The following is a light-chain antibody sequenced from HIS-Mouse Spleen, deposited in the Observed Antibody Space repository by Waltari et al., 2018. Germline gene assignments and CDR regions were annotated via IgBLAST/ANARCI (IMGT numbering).Light chain of an antibody. CDR2: VVS. CDR3: SSYTSSSTLV. V-gene: IGLV2-14*03. J-gene: IGLJ3*02. CDR1: SSDVGGYNY. Sequence: QSALTQPASASGSPGQSITISCTGTSSDVGGYNYVSWYQQHPGKAPKPMIYVVSNRPSGVSNSFSGSKSGNTASLTISGLQAEDEADYYCSSYTSSSTLVFGGGTKLTVL.